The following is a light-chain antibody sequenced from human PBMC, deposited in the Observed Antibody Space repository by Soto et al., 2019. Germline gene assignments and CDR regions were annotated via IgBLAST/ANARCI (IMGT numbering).Light chain of an antibody. CDR3: QQRSNWPLT. V-gene: IGKV3-11*01. CDR1: QTVNSR. Sequence: EIVLTQSPATLSSSPGERATLSCRASQTVNSRLAWYQHKPGQAPRLLIYDASNRATGIPGRFSGSGSGTDFTLTISSLEPDDFAVYYCQQRSNWPLTFGGGTKVDIK. J-gene: IGKJ4*01. CDR2: DAS.